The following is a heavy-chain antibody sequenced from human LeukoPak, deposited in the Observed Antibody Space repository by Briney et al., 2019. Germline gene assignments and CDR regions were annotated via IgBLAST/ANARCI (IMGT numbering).Heavy chain of an antibody. CDR2: ISSSGSTI. CDR3: ARESVAGNAPSDN. V-gene: IGHV3-11*01. J-gene: IGHJ4*02. CDR1: GFTFSDYY. Sequence: GGSLRLSCAAPGFTFSDYYMSWIRQAPGKGLEWVSYISSSGSTIYYADSVKGRFTISRDNTKNSLYLQMNSLRAEDTAVYYCARESVAGNAPSDNWGQGTLVTVSS. D-gene: IGHD6-19*01.